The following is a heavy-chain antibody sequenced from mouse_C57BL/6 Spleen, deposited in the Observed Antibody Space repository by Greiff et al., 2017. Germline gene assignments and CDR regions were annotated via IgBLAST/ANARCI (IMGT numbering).Heavy chain of an antibody. CDR1: GYTFTSYW. V-gene: IGHV1-5*01. CDR2: IYPGNSDT. Sequence: VQLQQSGTVLARPGASVKMSCKTSGYTFTSYWMHWVKQRPGQGLEWIGAIYPGNSDTSYNQKFKGKAKLTAVTSASTAYMELSSLTNEDSAVYYCTSEIYYDYDWFAYWCQGTLVTVSA. CDR3: TSEIYYDYDWFAY. D-gene: IGHD2-4*01. J-gene: IGHJ3*01.